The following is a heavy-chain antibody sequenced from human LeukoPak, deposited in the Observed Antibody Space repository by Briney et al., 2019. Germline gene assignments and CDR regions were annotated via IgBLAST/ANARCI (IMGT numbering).Heavy chain of an antibody. Sequence: GGSLGLSCAASGLTFSSYELTWVRQGPGKGLEWISYITTTDTTKYYTDSVKGRFTISRDNAKNSLYLQMHSLRAEDTAVYYCARGGFVFDIWGQGTVVTVSS. CDR3: ARGGFVFDI. CDR2: ITTTDTTK. D-gene: IGHD3-10*01. CDR1: GLTFSSYE. J-gene: IGHJ3*02. V-gene: IGHV3-48*03.